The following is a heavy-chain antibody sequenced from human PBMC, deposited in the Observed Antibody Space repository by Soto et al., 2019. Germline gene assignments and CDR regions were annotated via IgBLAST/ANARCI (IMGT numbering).Heavy chain of an antibody. D-gene: IGHD3-22*01. CDR3: ASPSRFDSSGYYFGS. Sequence: PSETLSLTCAVYGGSFSGYYWSWIRQPPGKGLEWIGEINHSGTTKYNPSLKSRVTISVDTSKNQFSLKLSSVTAADTAVYYCASPSRFDSSGYYFGSWGQGNLVTDS. J-gene: IGHJ4*02. CDR2: INHSGTT. CDR1: GGSFSGYY. V-gene: IGHV4-34*01.